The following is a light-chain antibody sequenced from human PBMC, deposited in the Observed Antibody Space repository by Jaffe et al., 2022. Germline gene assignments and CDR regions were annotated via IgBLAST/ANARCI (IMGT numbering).Light chain of an antibody. CDR1: SSDIGRYDL. CDR2: EVN. V-gene: IGLV2-14*02. CDR3: SACTATSPLWV. Sequence: QSALTQPASVSGSPGQSITISCIGTSSDIGRYDLVSWYQQHPGEAPKLIIYEVNRRPSGVSNRFSGSKSGNTASLTISGLQAEDESDYYCSACTATSPLWVFGGGTKLTVL. J-gene: IGLJ3*02.